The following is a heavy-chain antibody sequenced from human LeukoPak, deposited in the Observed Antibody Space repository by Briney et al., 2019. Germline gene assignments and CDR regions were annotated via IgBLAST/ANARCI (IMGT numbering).Heavy chain of an antibody. CDR2: ISGSGGST. CDR3: AKLGTYYYDSGNTDY. J-gene: IGHJ4*02. D-gene: IGHD3-22*01. Sequence: PGGSLRLSCAASGFTFSSYAMSWVRQAPGKGLEWVSAISGSGGSTYYADSVKGRFTISRDNSKNTLYLQMNSLRAEDTAVYYCAKLGTYYYDSGNTDYWGQGTLVTVSS. CDR1: GFTFSSYA. V-gene: IGHV3-23*01.